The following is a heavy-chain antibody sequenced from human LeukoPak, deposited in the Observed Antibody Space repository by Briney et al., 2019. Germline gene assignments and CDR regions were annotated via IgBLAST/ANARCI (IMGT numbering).Heavy chain of an antibody. CDR3: ARVHHDYGDYLNDY. CDR2: ISSSSSTI. Sequence: GGSLRLSCAASGFTFSSYSMNWVRQAPGKGLEWVSYISSSSSTIYYADSVKGRFTISRDNAKNSLYLQMNSLRAEDTAVYYCARVHHDYGDYLNDYWGQGTLVTVSS. J-gene: IGHJ4*02. CDR1: GFTFSSYS. D-gene: IGHD4-17*01. V-gene: IGHV3-48*01.